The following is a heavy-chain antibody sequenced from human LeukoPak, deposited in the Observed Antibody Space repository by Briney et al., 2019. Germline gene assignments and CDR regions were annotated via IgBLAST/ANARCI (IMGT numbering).Heavy chain of an antibody. CDR2: IKQDGSEE. Sequence: PGGSLRLSCAGSGFTFSIYWMSWVRQAPGKGLEWVANIKQDGSEEYFVDSVKGRFIISRNNAKNSLYLQMNSLRAEDTAVYYCARDTSSGGEDYWGQGTLVTVSS. V-gene: IGHV3-7*01. CDR3: ARDTSSGGEDY. CDR1: GFTFSIYW. D-gene: IGHD3-10*01. J-gene: IGHJ4*02.